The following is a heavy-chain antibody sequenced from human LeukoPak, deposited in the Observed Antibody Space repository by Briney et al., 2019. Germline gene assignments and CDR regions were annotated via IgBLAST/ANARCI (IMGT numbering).Heavy chain of an antibody. V-gene: IGHV3-30*04. CDR3: ARMRAVAGFDY. CDR2: ISYDGSNK. Sequence: PGGSLRLSCAASGFTFSSYAMHWVRQAPGKGLEWVAVISYDGSNKYYADSVKGRFTISRDNSKNTLYLQMNSLRAEDTAVYYCARMRAVAGFDYWGREPWSPSPQ. D-gene: IGHD6-19*01. J-gene: IGHJ4*02. CDR1: GFTFSSYA.